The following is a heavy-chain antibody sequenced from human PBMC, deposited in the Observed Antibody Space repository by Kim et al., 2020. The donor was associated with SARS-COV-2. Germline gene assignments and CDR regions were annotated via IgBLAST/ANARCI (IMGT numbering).Heavy chain of an antibody. CDR1: GFTFSSYA. Sequence: GGSLRLSCSASGFTFSSYAMPWVRQAPGKGLEYVSAISSSGGSTYYVDSVKGRFTISRDNAKHTLYLQMSSLRAEDTAVYYCAKASPEQLCFRGYFVYWG. J-gene: IGHJ4*01. CDR3: AKASPEQLCFRGYFVY. CDR2: ISSSGGST. V-gene: IGHV3-64D*06. D-gene: IGHD5-18*01.